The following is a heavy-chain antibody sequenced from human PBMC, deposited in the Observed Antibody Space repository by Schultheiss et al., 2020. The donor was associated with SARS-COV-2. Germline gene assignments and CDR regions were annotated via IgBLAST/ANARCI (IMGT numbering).Heavy chain of an antibody. CDR3: ARDLRGSSSIHV. CDR2: IYYSGST. CDR1: GGSISGYY. Sequence: SETLSLTCTVSGGSISGYYWNWIRQPPGKGLEWIAYIYYSGSTNYNPSLKSRVTISVDTSNNQFSLKLSSVTAADTAVYYCARDLRGSSSIHVWGQGTTVTVSS. V-gene: IGHV4-59*01. D-gene: IGHD6-6*01. J-gene: IGHJ6*02.